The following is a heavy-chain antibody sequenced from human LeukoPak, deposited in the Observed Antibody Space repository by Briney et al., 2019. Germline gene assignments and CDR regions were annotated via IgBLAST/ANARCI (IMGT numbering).Heavy chain of an antibody. Sequence: KPSETLSLTCGVYGGSFSGYYWAWIRQSPGMGLEWIGEIIHTGRTNYNPSLTSRVSISVDTSKNQFSLELSSVTAADTAVYYCARGDYYGSGSYYNLGFDYWGQGTLVTVSS. CDR2: IIHTGRT. D-gene: IGHD3-10*01. CDR1: GGSFSGYY. J-gene: IGHJ4*02. V-gene: IGHV4-34*01. CDR3: ARGDYYGSGSYYNLGFDY.